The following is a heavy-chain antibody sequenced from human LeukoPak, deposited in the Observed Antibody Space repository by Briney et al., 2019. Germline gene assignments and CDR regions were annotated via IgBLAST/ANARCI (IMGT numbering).Heavy chain of an antibody. CDR1: GGSLWSHY. CDR2: IFYSGST. CDR3: ARLSWGVFDI. Sequence: SETLSLTCFVSGGSLWSHYWTWIPQPPGRGLEGIGDIFYSGSTTHSPSLKSRATISIEKSKKQISLQLRSVTAADTSVYLCARLSWGVFDIWGQETLATVSS. V-gene: IGHV4-59*11. D-gene: IGHD2-15*01. J-gene: IGHJ3*02.